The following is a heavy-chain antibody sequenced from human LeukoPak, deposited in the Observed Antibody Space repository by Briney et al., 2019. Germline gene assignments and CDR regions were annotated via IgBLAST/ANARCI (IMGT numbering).Heavy chain of an antibody. V-gene: IGHV4-59*08. D-gene: IGHD5-12*01. J-gene: IGHJ6*02. CDR2: IYYSGST. Sequence: SETLSLTCTVSGGSISSYYWSWIRQPPGKGLEWIGCIYYSGSTNYNPSLKSRVTISVDASKNQFSLKLSSVTAADTAVYYCARHESDSWRAGHYYYGMDVWGQGTTVTVSS. CDR1: GGSISSYY. CDR3: ARHESDSWRAGHYYYGMDV.